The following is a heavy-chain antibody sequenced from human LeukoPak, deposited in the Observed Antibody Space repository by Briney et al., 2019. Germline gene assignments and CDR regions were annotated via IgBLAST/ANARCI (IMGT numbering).Heavy chain of an antibody. Sequence: SETLSLTCTVSGGSIRSSTDYWGWIRQPPGKELEWIGSIYYSGSTYYNPSLKSRVTISVDTSKNQFSLKLSSVTAADTAVYYCARHKVTTIFSPRRYYFDYWGQGTLVTVSS. V-gene: IGHV4-39*01. CDR1: GGSIRSSTDY. CDR2: IYYSGST. D-gene: IGHD5-12*01. J-gene: IGHJ4*02. CDR3: ARHKVTTIFSPRRYYFDY.